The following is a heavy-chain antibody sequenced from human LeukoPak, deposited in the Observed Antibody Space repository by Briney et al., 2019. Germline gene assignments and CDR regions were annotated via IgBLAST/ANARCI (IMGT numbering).Heavy chain of an antibody. D-gene: IGHD1-14*01. CDR3: AWGNQ. J-gene: IGHJ4*02. V-gene: IGHV3-30*03. CDR1: GFTFSSYG. CDR2: ISYDGSNK. Sequence: GGSLRLSCAASGFTFSSYGMHWVRQAPGKGLEWVAVISYDGSNKYYADSVKGRFTISRDNSKNTLYLQMNNLRAEDTAVYFCAWGNQWGQGTLVTVSS.